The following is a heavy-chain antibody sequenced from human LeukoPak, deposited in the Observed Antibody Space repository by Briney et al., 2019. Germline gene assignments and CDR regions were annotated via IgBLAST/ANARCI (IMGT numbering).Heavy chain of an antibody. CDR2: INPNSGGT. Sequence: ASVKVSCKASGYTFTGYYMHWVRQAPGQGLEWMGWINPNSGGTNYAQKFQGRVTMTRDTSISTAYMELSRLRSDDTAVYYCARPRHYYDSSGYYNWGQGTLVTVSS. CDR3: ARPRHYYDSSGYYN. CDR1: GYTFTGYY. V-gene: IGHV1-2*02. D-gene: IGHD3-22*01. J-gene: IGHJ4*02.